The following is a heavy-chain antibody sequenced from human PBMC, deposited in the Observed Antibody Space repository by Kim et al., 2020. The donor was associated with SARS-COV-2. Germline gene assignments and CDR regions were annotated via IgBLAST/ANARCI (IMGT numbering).Heavy chain of an antibody. CDR3: AREHDYGLHGMYV. Sequence: SETLSLTCTVSGGSISSYYWSWIRQPPGKGLEWMGYIYYSGSTNYNPSLKSRVSISVDTSKNQSSLKLSSVTAADTAVYYCAREHDYGLHGMYVWAQWTT. J-gene: IGHJ6*02. D-gene: IGHD4-17*01. V-gene: IGHV4-59*12. CDR1: GGSISSYY. CDR2: IYYSGST.